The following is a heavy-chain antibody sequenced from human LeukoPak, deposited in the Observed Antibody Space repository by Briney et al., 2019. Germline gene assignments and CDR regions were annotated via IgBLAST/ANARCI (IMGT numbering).Heavy chain of an antibody. Sequence: GGSLRLSCAASGFTFSSYAMSWVRHAPGKGLEWVTSISGSGGSTYYADSVKGRFTISRDNSKNTLYLQMNSLRAEDTAVYYCAKDRRRGIVVVPAAIRGTLLWGQGTLVTVSS. CDR2: ISGSGGST. J-gene: IGHJ4*02. CDR1: GFTFSSYA. D-gene: IGHD2-2*02. CDR3: AKDRRRGIVVVPAAIRGTLL. V-gene: IGHV3-23*01.